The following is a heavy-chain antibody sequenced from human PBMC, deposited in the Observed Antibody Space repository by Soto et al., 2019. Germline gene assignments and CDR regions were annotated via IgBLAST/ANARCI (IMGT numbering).Heavy chain of an antibody. CDR2: ISAYNGNT. CDR1: GYTFTSYG. D-gene: IGHD3-22*01. V-gene: IGHV1-18*01. CDR3: ARSGVFGYYDSSGYHAVDP. Sequence: GASVKVSCKASGYTFTSYGISWVRQAPGQGLEWMGWISAYNGNTNYAQKLQGRVTMTTDTSTSTAYMELRSLRSDDTAVYYCARSGVFGYYDSSGYHAVDPWGQGTLVTVSS. J-gene: IGHJ5*02.